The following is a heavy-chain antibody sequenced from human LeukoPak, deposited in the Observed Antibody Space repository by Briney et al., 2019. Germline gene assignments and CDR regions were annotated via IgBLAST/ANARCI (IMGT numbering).Heavy chain of an antibody. CDR1: GYTFTGYY. V-gene: IGHV1-2*02. CDR3: ARERIAVAGNYYYYYGMDV. D-gene: IGHD6-19*01. Sequence: ASVKVSCKASGYTFTGYYMHWVRQAPGQGLEWMGWINPNSGGTNYAQEFQGRVTMTRDTSISTAYMELSRLRSDDTAVYYCARERIAVAGNYYYYYGMDVWGQGTTVTVSS. J-gene: IGHJ6*02. CDR2: INPNSGGT.